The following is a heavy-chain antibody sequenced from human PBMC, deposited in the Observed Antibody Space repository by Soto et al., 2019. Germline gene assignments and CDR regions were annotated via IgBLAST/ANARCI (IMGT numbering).Heavy chain of an antibody. D-gene: IGHD3-10*01. CDR3: ARWQMLWFGEANYGMDV. J-gene: IGHJ6*02. CDR2: IWYDGSNK. Sequence: QVQLVESGGGVVQPGRSLRLSCAASGFTFSSYGMHWVRQAPGKGLEWVAVIWYDGSNKYYADSVKGRFTISRDNSKNTLYLQMNSLRAEDTAVYYCARWQMLWFGEANYGMDVWGQGTTVTVSS. V-gene: IGHV3-33*01. CDR1: GFTFSSYG.